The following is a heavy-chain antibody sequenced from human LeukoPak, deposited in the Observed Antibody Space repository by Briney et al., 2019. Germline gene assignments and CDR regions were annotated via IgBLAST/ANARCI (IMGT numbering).Heavy chain of an antibody. Sequence: GGFLRLSCAASGFTFSSSAMSWVRQAPGKGLEWVSAISNNGGYTYYADSVQGRFTISRDNSKSTLCLQMNSLRAEDTAVYYCAKGSHYDSSGSFYFDYWGQGTLVTVSS. J-gene: IGHJ4*02. V-gene: IGHV3-23*01. D-gene: IGHD3-22*01. CDR3: AKGSHYDSSGSFYFDY. CDR2: ISNNGGYT. CDR1: GFTFSSSA.